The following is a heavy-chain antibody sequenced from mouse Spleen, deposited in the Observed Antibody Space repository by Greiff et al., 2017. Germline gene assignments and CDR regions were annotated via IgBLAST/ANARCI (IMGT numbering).Heavy chain of an antibody. CDR2: ISYDGSN. J-gene: IGHJ4*01. D-gene: IGHD1-1*01. CDR1: GYSITSGYY. CDR3: AREGLLKGYAMDY. V-gene: IGHV3-6*01. Sequence: ESGPGLVKPSQSLSLTCSVTGYSITSGYYWNWIRQFPGNKLEWMGYISYDGSNNYNPSLKNRISITRDTSKNQFFLKLNSVTTEDSATYYCAREGLLKGYAMDYWGQGTSVTVSS.